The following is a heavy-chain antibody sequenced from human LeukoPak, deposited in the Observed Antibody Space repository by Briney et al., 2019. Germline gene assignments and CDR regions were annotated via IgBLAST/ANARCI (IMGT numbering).Heavy chain of an antibody. CDR1: GGSISSGGYY. V-gene: IGHV4-61*08. D-gene: IGHD6-19*01. Sequence: PSETLSLTCTVSGGSISSGGYYWSWIRQPPGKGLEWIGYIYYSGSTNYNPSLKSRVTISVDTSKNQFSLKLSSVTAADTAVYYCARQVAGMIDGFDYWGQGTLVTVSS. CDR3: ARQVAGMIDGFDY. CDR2: IYYSGST. J-gene: IGHJ4*02.